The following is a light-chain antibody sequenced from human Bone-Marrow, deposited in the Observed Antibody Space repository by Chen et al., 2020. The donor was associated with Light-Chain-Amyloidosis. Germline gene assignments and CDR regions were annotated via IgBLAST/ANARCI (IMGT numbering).Light chain of an antibody. CDR3: QVWDRSSDRPV. J-gene: IGLJ3*02. CDR2: DNS. V-gene: IGLV3-21*02. CDR1: NIGSTS. Sequence: SYVLTQPSSVSVAPGQTATVACGGNNIGSTSVHGYQQTPGQAPLLVVYDNSDRPSGIPERLSGSNSGNTATLTISGVEAGDEAGCYCQVWDRSSDRPVFGGGTKLTVL.